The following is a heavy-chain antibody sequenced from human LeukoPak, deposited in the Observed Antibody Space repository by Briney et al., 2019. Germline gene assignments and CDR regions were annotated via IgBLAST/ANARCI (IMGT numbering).Heavy chain of an antibody. Sequence: ASVTVSCKASGHTFTSYYMHWVRQAPGQGLEWMGIINPSGGSTSYAQKFQGRVTMTRDTSTSTVYMELSSLRSEDTAVYYCARADSSSWYTAYYYYGMDVWGQGTTVTVSS. CDR1: GHTFTSYY. D-gene: IGHD6-13*01. CDR2: INPSGGST. CDR3: ARADSSSWYTAYYYYGMDV. J-gene: IGHJ6*02. V-gene: IGHV1-46*01.